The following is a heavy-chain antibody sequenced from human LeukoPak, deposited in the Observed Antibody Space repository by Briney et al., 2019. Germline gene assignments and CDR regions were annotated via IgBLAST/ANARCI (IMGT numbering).Heavy chain of an antibody. Sequence: ASVKVSCKASGYTFTSYDINWVRQAAGQGLKWMGWMNPNSGNTGYAQKFQGRVTMTRNTSISTAYMELSSLRSEDTAVYYCARGQGSSGPRGFDYWGQGTLVTVSS. J-gene: IGHJ4*02. CDR3: ARGQGSSGPRGFDY. CDR1: GYTFTSYD. D-gene: IGHD6-19*01. V-gene: IGHV1-8*01. CDR2: MNPNSGNT.